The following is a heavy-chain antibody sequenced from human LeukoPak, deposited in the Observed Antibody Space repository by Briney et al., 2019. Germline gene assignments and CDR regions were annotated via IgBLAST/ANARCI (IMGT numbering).Heavy chain of an antibody. J-gene: IGHJ5*02. D-gene: IGHD2-21*02. V-gene: IGHV3-48*04. CDR2: ISSTSYTI. CDR3: ARAPCGGDCYSVLDP. CDR1: GFTFSSYS. Sequence: GGSLRLSCTVSGFTFSSYSMHWVRQTPGKGLQWVSYISSTSYTIYYADSVRGRFTISRDNAKSSLYLQMNSLRAEDTGVYFCARAPCGGDCYSVLDPRGQGTLVTVSS.